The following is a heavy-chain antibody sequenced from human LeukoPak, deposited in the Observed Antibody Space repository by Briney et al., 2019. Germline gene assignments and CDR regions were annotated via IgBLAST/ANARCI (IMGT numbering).Heavy chain of an antibody. D-gene: IGHD2-21*02. J-gene: IGHJ6*03. CDR3: ARDSYVVVTAIPLYYYYYYYMDV. CDR2: ISYDGSNK. Sequence: GGSLRLSCAASGFTFSSYAMHWVRQAPGKGLEWVAVISYDGSNKYYADSVKGLFTISRDNSKNTLYLQMNSLRAEDTAVYYCARDSYVVVTAIPLYYYYYYYMDVWGKGTTVTVSS. V-gene: IGHV3-30*04. CDR1: GFTFSSYA.